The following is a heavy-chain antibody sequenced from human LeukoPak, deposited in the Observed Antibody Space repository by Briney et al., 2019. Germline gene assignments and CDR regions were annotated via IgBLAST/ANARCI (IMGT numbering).Heavy chain of an antibody. CDR1: GFTVSNNY. J-gene: IGHJ4*02. V-gene: IGHV3-69-1*01. CDR3: ARIGAGSSRDY. Sequence: PGGSLRLSCAASGFTVSNNYMSWVRQAPGKGLEWVSSIVGSSSTYYADSLKGRFTISRDNAKNSLYLQMNSLRAEDTAVYYCARIGAGSSRDYWGQGTLVTVSS. D-gene: IGHD6-13*01. CDR2: IVGSSST.